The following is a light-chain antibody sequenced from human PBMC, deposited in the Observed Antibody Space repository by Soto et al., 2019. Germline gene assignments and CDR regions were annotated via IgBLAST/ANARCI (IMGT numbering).Light chain of an antibody. CDR3: DHYACPPAT. CDR2: PAS. CDR1: QSGTTY. Sequence: DIVLTQSPCTLPLSPGERATLSCRASQSGTTYLAWYQHKPGQAPRLLIYPASRRATGIPDRFSGSGSGADFTPTNSRLEPDDFEAYYCDHYACPPATFSQGTKLEIK. J-gene: IGKJ2*01. V-gene: IGKV3-20*01.